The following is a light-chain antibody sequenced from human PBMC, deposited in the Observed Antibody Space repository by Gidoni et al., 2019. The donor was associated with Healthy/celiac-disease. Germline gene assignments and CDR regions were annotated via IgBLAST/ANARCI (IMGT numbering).Light chain of an antibody. CDR2: DAS. Sequence: DIQMTQSPSSLSASVGDRVTITCQASQDISNYLNWYQQKPGKAPKLLIDDASNLETGVPSRFSGSGSGTDFTFTISSLQPEDIATYYCQQYDNLFTFGPGTKVEIK. V-gene: IGKV1-33*01. J-gene: IGKJ3*01. CDR1: QDISNY. CDR3: QQYDNLFT.